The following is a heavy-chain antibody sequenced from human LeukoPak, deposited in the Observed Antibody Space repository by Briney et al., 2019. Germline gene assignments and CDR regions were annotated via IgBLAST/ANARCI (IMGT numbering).Heavy chain of an antibody. V-gene: IGHV3-48*01. CDR3: GRDGGVAYGLDV. J-gene: IGHJ6*02. D-gene: IGHD3-3*01. CDR1: GFTFNSYT. CDR2: TSGDSKVI. Sequence: GGSLRLSCAASGFTFNSYTMNWVRQAPGKGLEWVSFTSGDSKVIYYADSVKGRFTISRDNAKNSLYLQMNSLRADDTAVYYCGRDGGVAYGLDVWGQGTTVTVSS.